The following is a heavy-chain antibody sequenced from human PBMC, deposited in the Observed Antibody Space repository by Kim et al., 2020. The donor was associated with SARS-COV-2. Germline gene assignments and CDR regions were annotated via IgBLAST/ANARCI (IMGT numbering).Heavy chain of an antibody. D-gene: IGHD1-26*01. Sequence: SVKVSCKASGVTFSTSSISWVRQAPGQGLEWMGKIIPNVGIQSYAQKFQGRVTITADISTETAYMELASLRSEDTAVYFCAKDANSGSFYFSGPIENWG. CDR2: IIPNVGIQ. V-gene: IGHV1-69*04. CDR3: AKDANSGSFYFSGPIEN. CDR1: GVTFSTSS. J-gene: IGHJ3*02.